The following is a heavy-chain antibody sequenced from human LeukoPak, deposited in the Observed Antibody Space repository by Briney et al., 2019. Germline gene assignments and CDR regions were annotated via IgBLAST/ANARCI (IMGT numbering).Heavy chain of an antibody. CDR1: GFTFTSSA. D-gene: IGHD6-13*01. CDR3: ARTGLEQQLVLQH. Sequence: SVKVSCKASGFTFTSSAVQWVRQARGQRLEWIGWIVVGSGNTNYAQKFQERVTITRDTSTSTAYMELRSLRSDDTAVYYCARTGLEQQLVLQHWGQGTLVTVSS. CDR2: IVVGSGNT. J-gene: IGHJ1*01. V-gene: IGHV1-58*01.